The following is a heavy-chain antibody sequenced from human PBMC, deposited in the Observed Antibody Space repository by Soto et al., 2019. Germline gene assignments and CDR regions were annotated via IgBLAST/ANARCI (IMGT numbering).Heavy chain of an antibody. CDR3: ARARWYAAFDV. CDR1: GFFISSGNY. CDR2: IFHGGNT. D-gene: IGHD2-15*01. Sequence: SETLSLTCAVSGFFISSGNYWGWIRKPPGKGLEWIGSIFHGGNTYYNPSLKSRVTISVDMSKNQFSLKLNSVTAADTAVYYCARARWYAAFDVWGQGTVVTVSS. V-gene: IGHV4-38-2*01. J-gene: IGHJ3*01.